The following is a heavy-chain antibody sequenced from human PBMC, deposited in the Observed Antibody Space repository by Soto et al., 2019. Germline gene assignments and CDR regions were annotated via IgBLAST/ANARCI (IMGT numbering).Heavy chain of an antibody. CDR1: GAPISGHY. CDR2: MHYTGST. J-gene: IGHJ6*03. Sequence: PSETLSLTCTVSGAPISGHYWGWFRQPPGKRPEWTGYMHYTGSTNYNPSLQSRVAISLDTSKNQYSLNLISVTAADTAVCYCARGGISHWAYFYYMDVWDRGTTVTVSS. V-gene: IGHV4-59*11. CDR3: ARGGISHWAYFYYMDV. D-gene: IGHD2-21*01.